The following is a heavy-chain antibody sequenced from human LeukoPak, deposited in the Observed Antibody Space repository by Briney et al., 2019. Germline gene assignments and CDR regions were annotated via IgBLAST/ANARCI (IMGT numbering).Heavy chain of an antibody. J-gene: IGHJ4*02. D-gene: IGHD2-15*01. Sequence: GGSLRLSCAASGFTFSTYWMSWVRQAPGKGLEWVANIKEDGSEKYYGDSVKGRFTISRDNAKNSLYLQMNSLRAEDTAVYYCARVGEYCSGGICTDWGQGTLVTVSS. CDR2: IKEDGSEK. CDR1: GFTFSTYW. CDR3: ARVGEYCSGGICTD. V-gene: IGHV3-7*01.